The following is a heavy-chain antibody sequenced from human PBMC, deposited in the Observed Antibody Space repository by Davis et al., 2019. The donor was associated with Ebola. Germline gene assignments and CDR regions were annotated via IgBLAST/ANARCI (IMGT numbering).Heavy chain of an antibody. CDR1: GFTFSSYG. CDR3: ARVRGVYCSGGSCYPGPFDY. CDR2: IWYDGSNK. J-gene: IGHJ4*02. V-gene: IGHV3-33*01. Sequence: GESLKISCAASGFTFSSYGMHWVRQAPGKGLEWVAVIWYDGSNKYYADSVKGRFTISRDNSKNTLYLQMNSLRAEDTAVYYCARVRGVYCSGGSCYPGPFDYWGQGTLVTVSS. D-gene: IGHD2-15*01.